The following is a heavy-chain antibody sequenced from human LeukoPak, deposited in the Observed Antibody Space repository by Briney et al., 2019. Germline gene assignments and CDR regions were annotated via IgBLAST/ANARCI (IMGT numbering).Heavy chain of an antibody. J-gene: IGHJ4*02. CDR3: ATDTENYSGGYYGPYYFDY. V-gene: IGHV1-24*01. D-gene: IGHD1-26*01. CDR1: GYTLTELS. Sequence: ASVKSSCKVSGYTLTELSMHCAREAPGEGLEWLGGFDIEDGETIYAQKFEGRVTMTEDTSTDTAYMELSSLRSEDTAVYYCATDTENYSGGYYGPYYFDYWGQGTLVTVSS. CDR2: FDIEDGET.